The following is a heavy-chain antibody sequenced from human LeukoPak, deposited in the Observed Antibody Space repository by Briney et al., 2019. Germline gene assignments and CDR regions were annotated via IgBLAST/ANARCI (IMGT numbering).Heavy chain of an antibody. Sequence: GGSLRLSCAASGFTFSSYGMHWVRQAPGKGLEWVAVISYDGSNKYYADSVKGRFTISRDNSKNTLYLQMNSLRAEDTAVYYCAKVGQQLYYFDYWGQGTLVTVSS. V-gene: IGHV3-30*18. J-gene: IGHJ4*02. CDR2: ISYDGSNK. CDR3: AKVGQQLYYFDY. D-gene: IGHD6-13*01. CDR1: GFTFSSYG.